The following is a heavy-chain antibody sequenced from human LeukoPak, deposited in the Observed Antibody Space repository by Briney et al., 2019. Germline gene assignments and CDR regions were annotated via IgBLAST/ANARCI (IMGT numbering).Heavy chain of an antibody. Sequence: GGSLRLSCAASGFTFSSYSMNWVRQAPGKGLEWVSSISSSSSYINYADSVKGRFTISRDNAKNSLYLRMNSLRAEDTDVYYCARDLQIVATLDYWGQGTLVTVSS. J-gene: IGHJ4*02. CDR1: GFTFSSYS. CDR3: ARDLQIVATLDY. D-gene: IGHD5-12*01. V-gene: IGHV3-21*01. CDR2: ISSSSSYI.